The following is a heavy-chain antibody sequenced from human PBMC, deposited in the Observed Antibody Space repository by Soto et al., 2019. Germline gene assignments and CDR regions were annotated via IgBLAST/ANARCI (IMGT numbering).Heavy chain of an antibody. CDR3: ARMGSGYYNYYYGMDV. J-gene: IGHJ6*02. CDR1: GGSFSCYY. D-gene: IGHD3-3*01. Sequence: PSETLSLTCAVYGGSFSCYYWSWIRQPPGKGLEWIGEINHSGSTNYNPSLKSRVTISVDTSKNQFSLKLSSVTAADTAVYYCARMGSGYYNYYYGMDVWGQGTAVTFSS. CDR2: INHSGST. V-gene: IGHV4-34*01.